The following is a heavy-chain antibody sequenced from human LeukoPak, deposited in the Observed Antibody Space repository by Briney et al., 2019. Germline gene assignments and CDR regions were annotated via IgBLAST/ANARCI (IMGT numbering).Heavy chain of an antibody. CDR1: AGSISSGGYD. CDR3: ARGTPPALGDYGDYPFDY. CDR2: IYYSGST. Sequence: PSETLSLTCTVSAGSISSGGYDWSWIRQHPGKGLEWIGYIYYSGSTYYNPSLKSRVTISVDTSKNQFSLKLSSVTAADTAVYYCARGTPPALGDYGDYPFDYWGQGTLVTVSS. V-gene: IGHV4-31*03. J-gene: IGHJ4*02. D-gene: IGHD4-17*01.